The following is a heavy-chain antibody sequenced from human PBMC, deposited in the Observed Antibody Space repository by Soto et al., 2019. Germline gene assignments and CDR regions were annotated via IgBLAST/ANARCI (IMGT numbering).Heavy chain of an antibody. CDR2: IYYSGST. CDR1: GGSISSGDYY. Sequence: SETLSLTCTVSGGSISSGDYYWSWIRQPPGKGLEWIGYIYYSGSTYYNPSLKSRVTISVDTSKNQFSLKLSSVTAADTAVYYCARAPRDYDSSGLDYWGQGTLVTVSS. J-gene: IGHJ4*02. CDR3: ARAPRDYDSSGLDY. V-gene: IGHV4-30-4*01. D-gene: IGHD3-22*01.